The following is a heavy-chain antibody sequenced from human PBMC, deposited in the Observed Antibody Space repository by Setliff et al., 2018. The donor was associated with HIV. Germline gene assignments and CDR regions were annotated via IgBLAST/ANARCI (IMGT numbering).Heavy chain of an antibody. V-gene: IGHV4-61*09. CDR3: ARSLWLGDIQH. Sequence: SETLSLTCTVSGGSISSGSYYWSWIRQPAGKGLEWIGHIYTSGSTNYNPSLKSRVTISVDTSKNQFSLKLSSVTAADTAVYYCARSLWLGDIQHWGQGTLVTVPQ. D-gene: IGHD2-21*01. CDR1: GGSISSGSYY. CDR2: IYTSGST. J-gene: IGHJ1*01.